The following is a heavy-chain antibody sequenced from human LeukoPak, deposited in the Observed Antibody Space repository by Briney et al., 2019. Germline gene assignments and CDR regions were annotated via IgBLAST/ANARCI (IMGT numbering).Heavy chain of an antibody. CDR1: GFTFSDYY. J-gene: IGHJ4*02. D-gene: IGHD6-13*01. CDR2: ISGSGSTI. Sequence: GSLRLSCAASGFTFSDYYMSWIRQAPGKGLEWVSYISGSGSTIYYADSVKGRFTISWDNAKNSLYLQMNSLRAEDTAVYYCARVSSSSWKEAFDYWGQGTLVTVSS. CDR3: ARVSSSSWKEAFDY. V-gene: IGHV3-11*04.